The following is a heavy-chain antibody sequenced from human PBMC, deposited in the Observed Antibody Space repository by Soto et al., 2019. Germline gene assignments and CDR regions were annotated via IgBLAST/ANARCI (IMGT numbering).Heavy chain of an antibody. D-gene: IGHD2-2*01. V-gene: IGHV4-30-4*01. Sequence: NPSETLSLTCTVSGGSISSGDYYWSWIRQPPGKGLEWIGYIYYSGSTYYNPSLKSRVTISVDTSKNQFSLKLSSVTAADTAVYYCARDRFVVVPAATKDYYYYGMDVCGQGTTVTVSS. J-gene: IGHJ6*02. CDR1: GGSISSGDYY. CDR3: ARDRFVVVPAATKDYYYYGMDV. CDR2: IYYSGST.